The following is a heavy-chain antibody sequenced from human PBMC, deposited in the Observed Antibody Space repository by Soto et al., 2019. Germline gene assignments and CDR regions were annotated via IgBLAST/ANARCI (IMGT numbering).Heavy chain of an antibody. CDR2: ISDRGTT. CDR3: ARDSWASPANWFDP. Sequence: SETLSLTCTIFVVSIDSYYWSCIRHSPGKGLEWIGHISDRGTTTYSPSLGSRVTISVDTSRNLFSLKLSSVTVADTAVYFCARDSWASPANWFDPWGPGTQVTVSS. D-gene: IGHD3-16*01. CDR1: VVSIDSYY. V-gene: IGHV4-59*12. J-gene: IGHJ5*02.